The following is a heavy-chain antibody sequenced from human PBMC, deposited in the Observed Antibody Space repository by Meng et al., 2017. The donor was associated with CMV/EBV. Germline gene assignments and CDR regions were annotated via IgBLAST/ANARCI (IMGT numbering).Heavy chain of an antibody. V-gene: IGHV3-30-3*01. Sequence: FLKISCAAPGFTFSSYAMHWVRQAPGKGLEWVAVISYDGSNKYYADSVKGQFTISRDNSKNTLYLQMNSLRSEDTAVYYCARYASKGLIAVAGRDYFDYWGQGTLVTVSS. CDR2: ISYDGSNK. D-gene: IGHD6-19*01. CDR3: ARYASKGLIAVAGRDYFDY. J-gene: IGHJ4*02. CDR1: GFTFSSYA.